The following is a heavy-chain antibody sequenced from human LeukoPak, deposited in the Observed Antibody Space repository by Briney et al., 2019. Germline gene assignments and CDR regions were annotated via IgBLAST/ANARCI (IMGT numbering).Heavy chain of an antibody. Sequence: PSETLPLTCTVSGGSISSYYWSWIRQPPGKGLEWIGYIHYSGSTNYNPSLKSRVTTSVDTSKKQFSLKLRSVTAADTAVYYCARSVSWGLLVRDDAFDIWGQGTMVTVSS. CDR3: ARSVSWGLLVRDDAFDI. D-gene: IGHD2-21*01. CDR2: IHYSGST. V-gene: IGHV4-59*08. CDR1: GGSISSYY. J-gene: IGHJ3*02.